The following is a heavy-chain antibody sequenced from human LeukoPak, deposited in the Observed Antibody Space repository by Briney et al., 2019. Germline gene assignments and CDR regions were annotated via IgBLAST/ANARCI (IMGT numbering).Heavy chain of an antibody. D-gene: IGHD2-15*01. V-gene: IGHV3-11*01. Sequence: GGSLRLSCAASGFTFSDYYMSWIRQAPGQGLEWVSYISSSSTTICYADSVKGRFTISRDNGKNSLFLQMNSLRAEDTAVYYCARYCSGGSCYRGYYYGLDVWGQGTTVTVSS. CDR3: ARYCSGGSCYRGYYYGLDV. CDR1: GFTFSDYY. J-gene: IGHJ6*02. CDR2: ISSSSTTI.